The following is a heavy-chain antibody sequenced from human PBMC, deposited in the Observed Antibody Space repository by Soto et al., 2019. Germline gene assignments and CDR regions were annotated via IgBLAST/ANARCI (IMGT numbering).Heavy chain of an antibody. V-gene: IGHV1-69*12. J-gene: IGHJ6*02. CDR1: GSPFRSYA. D-gene: IGHD1-1*01. CDR3: GSLTATTYGMDV. Sequence: QVQLVQSGAEVKKPWSSVKVSCKASGSPFRSYAISLVRQAPGQGLAWMGGVIPIFSTANYAQKFQSRVTITADESTSKAYMELSTLRSEDTAVYYCGSLTATTYGMDVWGQGTTVTVSS. CDR2: VIPIFSTA.